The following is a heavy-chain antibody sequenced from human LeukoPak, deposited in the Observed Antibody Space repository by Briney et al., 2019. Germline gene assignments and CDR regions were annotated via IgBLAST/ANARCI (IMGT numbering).Heavy chain of an antibody. D-gene: IGHD1-26*01. V-gene: IGHV3-15*01. CDR1: GFSFGDYP. CDR2: IKSKTDGGTT. J-gene: IGHJ4*02. CDR3: TTDGVGVEGATYDN. Sequence: GGSLRLSCTTSGFSFGDYPMSWVRQAPGKGLEWVGFIKSKTDGGTTDYAAPVKGRFTISRDDSKNTLYLQMNSLKTEDTAVYYCTTDGVGVEGATYDNWGQGTLVSVSS.